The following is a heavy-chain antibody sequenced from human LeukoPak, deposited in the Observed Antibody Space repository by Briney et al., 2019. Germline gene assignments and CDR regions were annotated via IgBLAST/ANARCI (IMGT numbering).Heavy chain of an antibody. D-gene: IGHD2-2*01. J-gene: IGHJ4*02. CDR2: IWYDGSNK. CDR3: AREAIDIVVVPAAPHFDY. Sequence: GRSLRLSCAASGFTFSSYAMHWVRQAPGKGLEWVAVIWYDGSNKYYADSVKGRFTISRDNSKNTLYLQMNSLRAEDTAVNYCAREAIDIVVVPAAPHFDYWGQGTLVTVSS. V-gene: IGHV3-33*08. CDR1: GFTFSSYA.